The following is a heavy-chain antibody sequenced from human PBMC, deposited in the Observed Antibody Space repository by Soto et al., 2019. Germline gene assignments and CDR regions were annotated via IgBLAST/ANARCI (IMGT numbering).Heavy chain of an antibody. CDR1: GFTLRSYW. V-gene: IGHV3-74*01. Sequence: EVQLVESGGGLVQPGGCLRLSCAASGFTLRSYWMHWVRQVSGKGLVWVSRISGDENITTYADSVKGRFTISRDNANNTLYLQMSGLRAEDTALYYCVREVATSGRSFDYWGQGTQVTVSS. CDR3: VREVATSGRSFDY. D-gene: IGHD5-12*01. J-gene: IGHJ4*02. CDR2: ISGDENIT.